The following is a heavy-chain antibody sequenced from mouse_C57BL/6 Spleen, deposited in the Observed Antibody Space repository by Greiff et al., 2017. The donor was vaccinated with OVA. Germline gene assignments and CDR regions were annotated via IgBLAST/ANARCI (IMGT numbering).Heavy chain of an antibody. CDR3: ARWGTTVVGDY. CDR1: GYTFTSYW. J-gene: IGHJ2*01. Sequence: QVQLKQSGAELVKPGASVKMSCKASGYTFTSYWITWVKQRPGQGLEWIGDIYPGSGSTNYNEKFKSKATLTVDTSSSTAYMQLSSLTSEDSAVYYCARWGTTVVGDYWGQGTTLTVSS. CDR2: IYPGSGST. D-gene: IGHD1-1*01. V-gene: IGHV1-55*01.